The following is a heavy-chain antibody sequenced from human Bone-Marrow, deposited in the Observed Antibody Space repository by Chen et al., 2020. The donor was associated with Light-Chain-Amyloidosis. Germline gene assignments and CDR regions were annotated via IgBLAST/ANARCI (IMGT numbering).Heavy chain of an antibody. D-gene: IGHD5-12*01. CDR3: ARRRDGYNFDY. J-gene: IGHJ4*02. V-gene: IGHV5-51*01. CDR1: GNTFPNYW. CDR2: IYPDDSDA. Sequence: EVHLEQSGPEVKKPGESLKISCKGSGNTFPNYWIGWVRQMPGKGLEWMGVIYPDDSDARYSPSFEGQVTISADKSITTAYLQWRSLKASDTAMYYCARRRDGYNFDYWGQGTLVTVSS.